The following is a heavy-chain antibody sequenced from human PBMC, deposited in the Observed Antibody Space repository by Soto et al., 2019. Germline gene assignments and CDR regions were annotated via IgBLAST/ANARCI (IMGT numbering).Heavy chain of an antibody. CDR2: ISYDGSNK. CDR1: GFTFSSYG. J-gene: IGHJ6*02. D-gene: IGHD6-19*01. Sequence: GGSLRLSCAASGFTFSSYGMHWVRQAPGKGLEWVAVISYDGSNKYYADSVKGRFTISRDNSKNTVYLQMNSPRAEDTAVNYWAKEHIAVAGTLLGGGDYYYYGMDVWGQGTTVTVSS. V-gene: IGHV3-30*18. CDR3: AKEHIAVAGTLLGGGDYYYYGMDV.